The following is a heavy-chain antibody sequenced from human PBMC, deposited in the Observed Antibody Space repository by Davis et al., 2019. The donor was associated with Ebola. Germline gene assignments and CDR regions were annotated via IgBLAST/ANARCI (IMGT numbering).Heavy chain of an antibody. CDR1: GFTFSSYW. CDR2: IDSSASTT. D-gene: IGHD2-21*01. J-gene: IGHJ4*02. V-gene: IGHV3-48*04. Sequence: PGGSLRLSCAASGFTFSSYWMTWVRQAPGKGLEWVSYIDSSASTTYYADSVKGRFTISRDNAKNSLFLQMNSLTAEDTALYYCAREAPFCGGDCLDYWGQGTLVTVSS. CDR3: AREAPFCGGDCLDY.